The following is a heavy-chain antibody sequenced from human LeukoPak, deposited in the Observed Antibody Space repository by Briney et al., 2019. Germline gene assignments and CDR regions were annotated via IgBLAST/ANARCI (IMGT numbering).Heavy chain of an antibody. Sequence: ASVTVSCKASGYTFTSYYMHWVRQAPGQGLEGMGIINPSGGSTSYAQKFQGRVTMTRDTSTSTVYMELSSLRSEDTAVYYCAGERGKRWLQLHYWGQGTLVTVSS. CDR2: INPSGGST. CDR3: AGERGKRWLQLHY. J-gene: IGHJ4*02. CDR1: GYTFTSYY. D-gene: IGHD5-24*01. V-gene: IGHV1-46*01.